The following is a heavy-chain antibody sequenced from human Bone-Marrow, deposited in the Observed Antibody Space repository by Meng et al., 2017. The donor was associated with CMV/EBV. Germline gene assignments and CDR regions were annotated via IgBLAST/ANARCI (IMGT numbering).Heavy chain of an antibody. CDR1: GGSISSGDYY. J-gene: IGHJ4*02. CDR2: IYYSGST. CDR3: ARDRRGELVDY. Sequence: SETLSLTCTVSGGSISSGDYYWSWIRQPPGKGLEWIGYIYYSGSTYYNPSLKSRVTISVDTSKNQFSLKLSSVTAADTAVYYCARDRRGELVDYWGQGTRVTGSS. V-gene: IGHV4-30-4*08. D-gene: IGHD1-26*01.